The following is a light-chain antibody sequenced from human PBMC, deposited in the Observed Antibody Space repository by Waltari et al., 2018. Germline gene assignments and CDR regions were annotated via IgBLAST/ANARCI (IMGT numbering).Light chain of an antibody. Sequence: DRQMTQSPSSLSASVGDRVTITCRASQNISSYLNCYQQKERNAPKHLIDAAAILNSGVPARFSGRGSGTEFTLIITNLQPEDFANFFCQQSHSSPLTFGGGTKVETK. CDR2: AAA. V-gene: IGKV1-39*01. J-gene: IGKJ4*01. CDR1: QNISSY. CDR3: QQSHSSPLT.